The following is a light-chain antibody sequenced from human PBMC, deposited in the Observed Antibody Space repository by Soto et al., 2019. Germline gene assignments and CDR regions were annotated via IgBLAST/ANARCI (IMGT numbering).Light chain of an antibody. CDR3: SSYTSSSTPPYV. J-gene: IGLJ1*01. Sequence: QSVLTQPASVSGSPGQSITISCTGTSSDVGGYDYVSWYQHHPGKAPKLMIYDVSNRPSGVSNRFSGSKSGYTASLTISGLQAEDEADYYCSSYTSSSTPPYVFGTGTKVTVL. CDR2: DVS. V-gene: IGLV2-14*03. CDR1: SSDVGGYDY.